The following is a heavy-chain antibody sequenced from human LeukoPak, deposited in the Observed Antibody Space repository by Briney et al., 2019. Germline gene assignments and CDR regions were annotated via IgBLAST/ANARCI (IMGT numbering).Heavy chain of an antibody. D-gene: IGHD5-12*01. Sequence: GSSVRVSYTTSGGTFNNYTISWVREAPGQGLGRMGGVVTMFGIGNYSQTLRGRGNIISDKATKTVYMEMRSLRAEDTAIYYCATEPSRSYSFDHLYFWGPGTPVTVSS. J-gene: IGHJ4*02. V-gene: IGHV1-69*17. CDR3: ATEPSRSYSFDHLYF. CDR1: GGTFNNYT. CDR2: VVTMFGIG.